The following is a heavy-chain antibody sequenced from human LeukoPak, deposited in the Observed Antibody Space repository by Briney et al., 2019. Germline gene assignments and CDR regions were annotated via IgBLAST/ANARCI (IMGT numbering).Heavy chain of an antibody. Sequence: SETLSLTCAVYGETFSGYSWGWIRQPPGKGLEWIGEINHSGGTNYNPSLKSRVTISVATSKNQFSLKVTSLTAADTAVYYCARLGYHLLYAYYYYYLDVWGKGTTVTVSS. CDR2: INHSGGT. CDR3: ARLGYHLLYAYYYYYLDV. CDR1: GETFSGYS. V-gene: IGHV4-34*01. J-gene: IGHJ6*03. D-gene: IGHD2-2*02.